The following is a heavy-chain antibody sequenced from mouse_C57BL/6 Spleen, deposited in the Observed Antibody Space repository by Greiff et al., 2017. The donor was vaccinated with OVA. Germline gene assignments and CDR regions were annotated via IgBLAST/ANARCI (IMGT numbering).Heavy chain of an antibody. V-gene: IGHV1-69*01. CDR1: GYTFTSYW. J-gene: IGHJ1*03. D-gene: IGHD1-1*02. CDR3: AKWGSCYGGYIDD. CDR2: IDPSDSYT. Sequence: QVQLQQPGAELVMPGASVKLSCKASGYTFTSYWMHWVKQRPGQGLEWIGEIDPSDSYTNYNQKFKGKSTLTVDKSSSTAYMQLSSLTSEDSAVYYCAKWGSCYGGYIDDWGTGTTVTVSS.